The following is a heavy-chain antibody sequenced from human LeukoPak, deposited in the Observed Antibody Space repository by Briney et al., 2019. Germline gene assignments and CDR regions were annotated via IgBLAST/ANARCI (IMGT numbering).Heavy chain of an antibody. Sequence: PGGSLRLSCAASGFTFSNYAMHWVRQAPGKGLEWVAVIWYDGSNKYYADSVKGRFTISRDNSKNTLYLQMNSLRVEDSALYYCARGYYGSGSYYMGNYWGQGTLVTVSS. CDR3: ARGYYGSGSYYMGNY. CDR2: IWYDGSNK. D-gene: IGHD3-10*01. J-gene: IGHJ4*02. CDR1: GFTFSNYA. V-gene: IGHV3-33*01.